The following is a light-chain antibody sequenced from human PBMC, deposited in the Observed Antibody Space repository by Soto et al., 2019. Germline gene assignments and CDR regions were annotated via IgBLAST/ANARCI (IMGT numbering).Light chain of an antibody. V-gene: IGLV3-1*01. CDR3: QAWDRSTEVV. CDR2: QDN. Sequence: SYELTQPPSVSVSPGQTASITCSGDKLGDKYACWYQQKPGQSPVLVIYQDNKRPSGIPERFSGSNSGNTATLTISGTQAMDEADYYCQAWDRSTEVVFGGGTTLTVL. CDR1: KLGDKY. J-gene: IGLJ2*01.